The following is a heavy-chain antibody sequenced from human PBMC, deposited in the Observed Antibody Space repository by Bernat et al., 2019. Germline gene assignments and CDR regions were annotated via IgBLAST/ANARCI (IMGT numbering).Heavy chain of an antibody. CDR1: GFTFFFYG. V-gene: IGHV3-30*18. CDR3: AKRYYYDRSGHNLGSDAFDI. CDR2: ISNDGSEK. D-gene: IGHD3-22*01. Sequence: QVQLVESGGGVVQPGRSLRLSCAASGFTFFFYGMHWVRQAPGKGLEWVAVISNDGSEKYYADSVKGRFTISRDNSKNTLYLQMNSLRAEDTAVYYCAKRYYYDRSGHNLGSDAFDIWGQGTMVTVSS. J-gene: IGHJ3*02.